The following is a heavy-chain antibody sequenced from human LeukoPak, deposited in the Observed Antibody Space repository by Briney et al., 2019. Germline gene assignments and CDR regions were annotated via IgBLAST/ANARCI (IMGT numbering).Heavy chain of an antibody. J-gene: IGHJ4*02. Sequence: SETLSLTCTVSGGSISSSSAYWGWIRQPPGKGLEWIGSIYYSKSTYYNPSLKSRVTISADTSKNQFSLTLGSVSATDTAVYYCVSPRGFSYGYFDYWGQGTLVTVSS. CDR1: GGSISSSSAY. D-gene: IGHD5-18*01. CDR3: VSPRGFSYGYFDY. V-gene: IGHV4-39*01. CDR2: IYYSKST.